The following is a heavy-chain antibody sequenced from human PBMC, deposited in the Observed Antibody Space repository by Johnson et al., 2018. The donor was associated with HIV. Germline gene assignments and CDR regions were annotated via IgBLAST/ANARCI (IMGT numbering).Heavy chain of an antibody. J-gene: IGHJ3*02. CDR1: GFTFSSYA. CDR2: ISGSGGST. V-gene: IGHV3-23*04. D-gene: IGHD2-2*01. Sequence: VQLVESGGGLVQPGGSLRLSCAASGFTFSSYAMSWVRQAPGKGLEWVSAISGSGGSTYYADSVKGRFTISRDNSKNTLFLQMNSLRPENTAVYFCARDPKDIVVVAGAMFLNYGDAFDIWGQGTMVTVSS. CDR3: ARDPKDIVVVAGAMFLNYGDAFDI.